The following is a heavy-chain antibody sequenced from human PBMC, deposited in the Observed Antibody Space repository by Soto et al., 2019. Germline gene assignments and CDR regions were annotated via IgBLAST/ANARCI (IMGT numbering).Heavy chain of an antibody. D-gene: IGHD1-26*01. V-gene: IGHV4-4*02. J-gene: IGHJ4*02. CDR3: ARHVSGSYHLLDY. CDR2: IYHSGST. Sequence: QVQLQESGPGLVKPSGTLSLTCAVSGGSISSTNWWSWVRQPPGKRLEWIGEIYHSGSTNYNPTLKSRVTSSVDKSKNQFSLKLSSVTAADTAVYYCARHVSGSYHLLDYWGQGTLVTVSS. CDR1: GGSISSTNW.